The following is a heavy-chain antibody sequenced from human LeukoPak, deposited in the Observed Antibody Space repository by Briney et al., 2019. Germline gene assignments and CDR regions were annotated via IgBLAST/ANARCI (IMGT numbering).Heavy chain of an antibody. CDR2: IGGSGGTT. Sequence: GGSLRLSCAASGFTFSSYAMSWVRQAPGEGLEWVSGIGGSGGTTFYADSVKGRFTISRDNSKNTLYLQMNSLRAEDTAVYYCAKEGAYDILTGHSTDYWGQGTLVTVSS. V-gene: IGHV3-23*01. CDR3: AKEGAYDILTGHSTDY. D-gene: IGHD3-9*01. J-gene: IGHJ4*02. CDR1: GFTFSSYA.